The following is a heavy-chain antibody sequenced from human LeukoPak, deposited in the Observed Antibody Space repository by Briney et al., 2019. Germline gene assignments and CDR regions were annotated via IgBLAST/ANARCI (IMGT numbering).Heavy chain of an antibody. Sequence: SETLSLTCTVSGGSISSGGYYWSWIRQHPGKGLEWIGYIYYSGSTYYNPSLKSRVTISVDTPKNQYSLKLSSVTAADTAVYYCARALYSSTAEPYNWFDPWGQGTLVTVSS. CDR3: ARALYSSTAEPYNWFDP. CDR2: IYYSGST. V-gene: IGHV4-31*03. J-gene: IGHJ5*02. CDR1: GGSISSGGYY. D-gene: IGHD6-13*01.